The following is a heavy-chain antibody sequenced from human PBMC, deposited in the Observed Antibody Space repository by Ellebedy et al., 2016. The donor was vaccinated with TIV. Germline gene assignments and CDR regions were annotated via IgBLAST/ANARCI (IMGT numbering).Heavy chain of an antibody. CDR2: IKSDGSST. J-gene: IGHJ6*02. CDR3: ARGYYYGMDV. Sequence: GGSLRLXXAASGSTFTTYWMHWVRQAPGEGLACVSRIKSDGSSTFYADSVKGRFTISRDNAKNTLYLQMNSLRAEDTAMYFCARGYYYGMDVWGQGTTVTVSS. V-gene: IGHV3-74*01. CDR1: GSTFTTYW.